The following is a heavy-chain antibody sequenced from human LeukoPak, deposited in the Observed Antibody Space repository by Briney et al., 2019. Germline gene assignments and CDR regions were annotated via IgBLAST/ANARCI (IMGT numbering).Heavy chain of an antibody. CDR2: VYSSGST. Sequence: SDTLSLTCTVSGGAISGYYWSWIRHPAGKGLEWLGRVYSSGSTKYNPSLESRATMSVDTSKNQSSLKLNFVTAADTAVYYCARVGSGYDFFDYWGQGTLVTVSS. CDR3: ARVGSGYDFFDY. CDR1: GGAISGYY. V-gene: IGHV4-4*07. D-gene: IGHD3/OR15-3a*01. J-gene: IGHJ4*02.